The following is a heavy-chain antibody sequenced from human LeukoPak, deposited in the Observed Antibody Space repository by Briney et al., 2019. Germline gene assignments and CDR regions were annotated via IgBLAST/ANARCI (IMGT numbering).Heavy chain of an antibody. V-gene: IGHV3-30*04. CDR1: GFTFSSYA. J-gene: IGHJ4*02. D-gene: IGHD3-10*01. CDR2: ISYDGSNK. CDR3: AKDDAWLRFGE. Sequence: GGSLRLSCAASGFTFSSYAMHWVRQAPGKGLEWVAVISYDGSNKYYADSVKGRFTISRDNSKNMLYLEVISLTADDTAVYYCAKDDAWLRFGEWSQGTLVTVSS.